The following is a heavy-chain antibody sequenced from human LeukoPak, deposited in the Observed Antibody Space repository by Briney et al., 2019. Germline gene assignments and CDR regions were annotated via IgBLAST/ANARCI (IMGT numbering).Heavy chain of an antibody. CDR3: AKALLEPFDY. D-gene: IGHD3-3*01. J-gene: IGHJ4*02. CDR2: ISGSGCST. Sequence: SGRSLRLSSAASGFTSSSYAMSWVRQAPAKGLEWVSAISGSGCSTYYADSVKGRFTITRDNSKNTLYLQMNSLRAEDTAVYYCAKALLEPFDYWGQGTLVTVSS. V-gene: IGHV3-23*01. CDR1: GFTSSSYA.